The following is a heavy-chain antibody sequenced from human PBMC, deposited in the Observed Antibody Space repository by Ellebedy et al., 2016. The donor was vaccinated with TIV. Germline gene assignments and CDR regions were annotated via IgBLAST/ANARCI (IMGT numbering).Heavy chain of an antibody. D-gene: IGHD6-19*01. CDR2: ISYDGSSK. Sequence: PGGSLRLSCAASGFTFNSYAMHWVRQAPGKGLEWVAVISYDGSSKYYADSVKGRFTISRDNSMTPLYLEMNSLRAEDTAVYYCARDLDKSSGWYGGAAYWGQGTLVTVSS. J-gene: IGHJ4*02. CDR3: ARDLDKSSGWYGGAAY. V-gene: IGHV3-30-3*01. CDR1: GFTFNSYA.